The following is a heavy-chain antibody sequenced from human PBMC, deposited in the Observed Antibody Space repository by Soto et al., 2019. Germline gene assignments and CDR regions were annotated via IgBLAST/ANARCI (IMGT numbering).Heavy chain of an antibody. CDR1: GGSISSYY. CDR3: ASHPSSSWAYYYYMDV. Sequence: SETLSLTCTVSGGSISSYYWSWIRQPPGEGLEWIGYIYYSGSTNYNPSLKSRVTMSVDTSKNQFSLKLSFVTAADTAVYYCASHPSSSWAYYYYMDVWGKGTTVTVSS. V-gene: IGHV4-59*08. J-gene: IGHJ6*03. CDR2: IYYSGST. D-gene: IGHD6-6*01.